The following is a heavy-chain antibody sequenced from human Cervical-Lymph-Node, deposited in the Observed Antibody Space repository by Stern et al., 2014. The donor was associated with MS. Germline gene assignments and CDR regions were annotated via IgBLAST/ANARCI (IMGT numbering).Heavy chain of an antibody. CDR3: AKGDNWRRLNY. Sequence: VQLEESGGGVVQPGRSLRLSCAASGFTFSTYAMHWVRQAPGKGLECVGVISADGSKKFYADSVKGRFTISRDNSKNTLYLQMNSLRAEDTAVYYCAKGDNWRRLNYWGQGTLVTVSS. J-gene: IGHJ4*02. V-gene: IGHV3-30*18. CDR2: ISADGSKK. CDR1: GFTFSTYA. D-gene: IGHD1-20*01.